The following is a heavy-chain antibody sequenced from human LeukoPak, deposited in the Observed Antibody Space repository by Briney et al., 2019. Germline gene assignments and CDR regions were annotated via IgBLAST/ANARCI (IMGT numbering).Heavy chain of an antibody. J-gene: IGHJ4*02. CDR3: ARVSIVRGVIITDY. CDR1: GGSINNYY. V-gene: IGHV4-59*01. CDR2: INYSGST. D-gene: IGHD3-10*01. Sequence: SETLSLTCTVSGGSINNYYWNWIRQPPGKGLEWIGYINYSGSTNYNPSLKSRVTISVDSSKNQFSLKLSSVTAADTAMYYCARVSIVRGVIITDYWGQGTLVTVSS.